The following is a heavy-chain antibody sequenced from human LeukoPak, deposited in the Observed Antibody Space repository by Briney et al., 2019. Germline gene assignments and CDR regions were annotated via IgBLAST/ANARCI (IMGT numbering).Heavy chain of an antibody. CDR1: GFIFSSYW. Sequence: GGSLRLSCAASGFIFSSYWMHWVRQAPGKGLVWVSRINSDGSSTSYADSVKGRFTISRDNAKNTLYLQMNSLRAEDTAVFYCARGGEYSTSPDVFDIWGQGTMVTVSS. CDR3: ARGGEYSTSPDVFDI. D-gene: IGHD6-6*01. V-gene: IGHV3-74*01. J-gene: IGHJ3*02. CDR2: INSDGSST.